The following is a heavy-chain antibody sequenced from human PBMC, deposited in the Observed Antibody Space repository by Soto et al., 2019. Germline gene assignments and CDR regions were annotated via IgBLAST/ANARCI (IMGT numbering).Heavy chain of an antibody. CDR1: GFTFSSYA. Sequence: GGSVRLSCAASGFTFSSYAMHWVRQAPGKGLEWVAVISYDGSNKYYADSVKGRFTISRDNSKNTLYLQMNSLRAEDTAVYYSARGGPFLWYSGSWGDAFDIWGQGTMVTVSS. D-gene: IGHD1-26*01. J-gene: IGHJ3*02. CDR2: ISYDGSNK. CDR3: ARGGPFLWYSGSWGDAFDI. V-gene: IGHV3-30-3*01.